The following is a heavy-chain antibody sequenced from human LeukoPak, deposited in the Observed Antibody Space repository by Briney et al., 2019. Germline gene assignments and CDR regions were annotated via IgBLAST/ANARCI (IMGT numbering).Heavy chain of an antibody. CDR2: INHSGST. Sequence: PSQTLSLTCTVSGGSISSGGYYWSWIRQPPGKGLEWIGEINHSGSTNYNPSLKSRVAISVDTSKNQFSLKLSSVTAADTAVYYCARPTPYCTNGVCPLGYFDYWGQGTLVTVSS. J-gene: IGHJ4*02. CDR1: GGSISSGGYY. V-gene: IGHV4-30-2*01. D-gene: IGHD2-8*01. CDR3: ARPTPYCTNGVCPLGYFDY.